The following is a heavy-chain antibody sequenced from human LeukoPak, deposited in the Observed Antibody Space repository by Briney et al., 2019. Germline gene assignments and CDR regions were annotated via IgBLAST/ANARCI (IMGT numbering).Heavy chain of an antibody. CDR1: GFTFSSYS. D-gene: IGHD6-6*01. J-gene: IGHJ3*02. V-gene: IGHV3-21*01. CDR3: ARDRIVGSSSVDALDI. CDR2: ISSSSSYI. Sequence: GGSLRLSCAASGFTFSSYSMKWVRQAPGKGLEWVSSISSSSSYIYYADSVKGRFTISRDNAKNSLYLQMNSLRAEDTAVYYCARDRIVGSSSVDALDIWGQGTMVTVSS.